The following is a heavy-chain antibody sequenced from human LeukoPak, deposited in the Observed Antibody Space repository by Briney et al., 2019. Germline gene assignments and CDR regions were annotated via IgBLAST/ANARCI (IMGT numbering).Heavy chain of an antibody. CDR1: GGSFSGYY. V-gene: IGHV4-34*01. Sequence: SETPSLTCAVYGGSFSGYYWSWIRQPPGKGLEWIGEINHSGSTNYNPSLKSRVTISVDTSKNQFSLKLSSVTAADTAVYYCARGRGVTRYWSQGTLVTVSS. CDR3: ARGRGVTRY. CDR2: INHSGST. D-gene: IGHD3-10*01. J-gene: IGHJ4*02.